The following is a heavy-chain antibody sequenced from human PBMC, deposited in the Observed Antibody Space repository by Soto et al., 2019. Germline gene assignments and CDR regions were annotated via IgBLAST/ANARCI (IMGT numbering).Heavy chain of an antibody. CDR1: GFNFNFFG. V-gene: IGHV3-30*18. D-gene: IGHD5-12*01. J-gene: IGHJ3*02. Sequence: QEQLVESGGGVVQAGRSLRLSCAASGFNFNFFGMHWVRQAPGKRLEWVAVISYDGRDKYYADSVKGRFTMSRDNSKNMVYLEMSSLRPEDTSVYYCAKERLYSFDAFDIWGHGTMVTVSS. CDR2: ISYDGRDK. CDR3: AKERLYSFDAFDI.